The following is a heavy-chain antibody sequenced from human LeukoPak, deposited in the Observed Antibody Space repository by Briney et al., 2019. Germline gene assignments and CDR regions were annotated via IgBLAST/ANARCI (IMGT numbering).Heavy chain of an antibody. Sequence: ASVKVSCKASGYTFTNFEINWVRQATGQGPEWMGWMNPNSGNTGYAEKFQGRVAMTSDTSITTAYMELSSLRSEDTAVYYCARGLWFGESWGQGTLVTVSS. J-gene: IGHJ5*02. D-gene: IGHD3-10*01. CDR3: ARGLWFGES. CDR2: MNPNSGNT. V-gene: IGHV1-8*01. CDR1: GYTFTNFE.